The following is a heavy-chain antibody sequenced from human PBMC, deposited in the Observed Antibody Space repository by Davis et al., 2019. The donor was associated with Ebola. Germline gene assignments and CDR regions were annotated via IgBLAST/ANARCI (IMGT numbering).Heavy chain of an antibody. V-gene: IGHV3-23*01. CDR3: AKDTSNVWFDI. CDR1: GFVFSNYV. Sequence: GESLKISCAAPGFVFSNYVMSWVRRAPGKGLEWVSTLGLSADTYYADSVKGRFTISRDNSKNTLHLQMNSLRVEDTAIYYCAKDTSNVWFDIWGQGTNVTVSS. CDR2: LGLSADT. D-gene: IGHD6-19*01. J-gene: IGHJ3*02.